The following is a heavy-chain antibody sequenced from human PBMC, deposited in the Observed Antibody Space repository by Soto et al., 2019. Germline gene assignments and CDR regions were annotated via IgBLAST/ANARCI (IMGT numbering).Heavy chain of an antibody. CDR3: ARDYSSYGPFDY. Sequence: PGGSLRLSCAASGFTFSSYGMHWVRRAPGKGLEWVAVISYDGSNKYYADSVKGRFTISRDNSKNTLYLQMNSLRAEDTAVYYCARDYSSYGPFDYWGQGTLVTVSS. CDR1: GFTFSSYG. V-gene: IGHV3-30*03. D-gene: IGHD5-18*01. CDR2: ISYDGSNK. J-gene: IGHJ4*02.